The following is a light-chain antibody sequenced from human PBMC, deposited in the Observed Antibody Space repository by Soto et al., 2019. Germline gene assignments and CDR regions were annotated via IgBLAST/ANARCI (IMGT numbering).Light chain of an antibody. J-gene: IGKJ1*01. CDR3: HQYGSSPRT. V-gene: IGKV3-20*01. CDR1: HSVSSRY. Sequence: VLPQSPGTLSLSPGERATLSCTTSHSVSSRYFAWYQQKRGQAPRLLIYGASSRATGIPDRFSGSGSGTDFTLTIGRLEPEDFAVYYCHQYGSSPRTFGQRTKVDIK. CDR2: GAS.